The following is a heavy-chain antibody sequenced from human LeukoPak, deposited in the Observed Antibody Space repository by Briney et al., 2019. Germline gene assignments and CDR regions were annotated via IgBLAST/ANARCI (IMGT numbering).Heavy chain of an antibody. V-gene: IGHV1-8*01. CDR2: MNPNSGNT. D-gene: IGHD3-10*01. CDR1: GDTFTSYD. Sequence: GASVKVSCKASGDTFTSYDINWVRQATGQGLEWMGWMNPNSGNTGYAQKFQGRVTMTRNTSISTAYMELSSLRSEDTAVYYCARGSYYGSGFLFDYWGQGTLVTVSS. J-gene: IGHJ4*02. CDR3: ARGSYYGSGFLFDY.